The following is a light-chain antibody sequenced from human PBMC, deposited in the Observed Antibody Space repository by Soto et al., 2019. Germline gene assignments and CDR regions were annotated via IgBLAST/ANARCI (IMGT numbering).Light chain of an antibody. CDR2: GAS. J-gene: IGKJ1*01. CDR3: QQYNNWPWT. V-gene: IGKV3-15*01. CDR1: QSISDT. Sequence: DIVMTQSPATLSVSPGGRATLSFMASQSISDTLAWYQQKPGQAPRLLIYGASTRAPGFPARFSGSGSGTDFTLTISSLQSEDFAVYYCQQYNNWPWTFGQGTKVDIK.